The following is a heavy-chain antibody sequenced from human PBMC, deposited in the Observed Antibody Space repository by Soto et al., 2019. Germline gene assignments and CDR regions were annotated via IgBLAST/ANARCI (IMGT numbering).Heavy chain of an antibody. CDR2: ISYDGSNK. V-gene: IGHV3-30*18. Sequence: QVQLVESGGGVVQPGRSLRLSCAASGFTFSSSGMHWVRQAPGKGLEWVAVISYDGSNKYYADSVKGRFTISRDNSKNTLYLQMNSLRAEDTAVYYCAKDYLDYYDSSGFDYWGQGTLVTVSS. D-gene: IGHD3-22*01. CDR3: AKDYLDYYDSSGFDY. CDR1: GFTFSSSG. J-gene: IGHJ4*02.